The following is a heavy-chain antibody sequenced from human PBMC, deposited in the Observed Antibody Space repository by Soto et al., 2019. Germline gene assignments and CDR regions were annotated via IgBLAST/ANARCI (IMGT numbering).Heavy chain of an antibody. CDR1: GYSFASYW. CDR3: ARHKAFYYDSSGA. Sequence: GESLKISCKGSGYSFASYWISWVRQMPAKGLEWMGRIDPSDSYANYSPSFQGHATFSADKSISTAYLQWSSLRASDTAMYYCARHKAFYYDSSGAWGQGTMVTVSS. CDR2: IDPSDSYA. V-gene: IGHV5-10-1*01. J-gene: IGHJ5*02. D-gene: IGHD3-22*01.